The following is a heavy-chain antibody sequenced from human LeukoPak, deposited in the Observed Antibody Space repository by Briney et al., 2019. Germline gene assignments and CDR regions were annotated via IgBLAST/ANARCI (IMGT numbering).Heavy chain of an antibody. Sequence: PGGSLRLSCAASGNYWMHWVRQAPGKGLVWVSHINGGGSWTTYADSVKGRFTISRDNAKNTLYLQMNSLRAEDTAVYYCARAYDFWSGYYSDVYAFDIWGQGTMVTVSS. CDR2: INGGGSWT. CDR3: ARAYDFWSGYYSDVYAFDI. J-gene: IGHJ3*02. D-gene: IGHD3-3*01. CDR1: GNYW. V-gene: IGHV3-74*01.